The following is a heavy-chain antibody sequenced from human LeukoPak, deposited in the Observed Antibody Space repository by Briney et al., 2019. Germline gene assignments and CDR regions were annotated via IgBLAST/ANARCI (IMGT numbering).Heavy chain of an antibody. CDR1: GFTFSSYA. V-gene: IGHV3-21*01. CDR3: ARDLDGYSYGYGY. D-gene: IGHD5-18*01. J-gene: IGHJ4*02. Sequence: NPGGSLRLSCEASGFTFSSYAMSWVRQAPGKGLEWVSSISSSSSYIYYADSVKGRFTISRDNAKNSLYLQMNSLRAEDTAVYYCARDLDGYSYGYGYWGQGTLVTVSS. CDR2: ISSSSSYI.